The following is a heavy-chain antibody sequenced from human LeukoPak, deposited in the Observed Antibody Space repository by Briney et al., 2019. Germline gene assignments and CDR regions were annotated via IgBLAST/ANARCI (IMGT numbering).Heavy chain of an antibody. CDR3: ARHVGYGNNWFDP. Sequence: SETLSLTCTVSGGSISSYYWSWIRQPPGKGLEWIGYIYYSGSTNYNPSLKSRVTISVDTSKNQFSLKLRSLTAADTAAYYCARHVGYGNNWFDPWGQGTLVTVSS. CDR2: IYYSGST. CDR1: GGSISSYY. D-gene: IGHD5-18*01. V-gene: IGHV4-59*08. J-gene: IGHJ5*02.